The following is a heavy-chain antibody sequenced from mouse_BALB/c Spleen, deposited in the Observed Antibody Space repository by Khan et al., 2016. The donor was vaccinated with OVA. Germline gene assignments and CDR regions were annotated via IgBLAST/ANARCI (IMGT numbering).Heavy chain of an antibody. J-gene: IGHJ4*01. CDR3: ARDAGRY. V-gene: IGHV1-18*01. CDR2: INPKNGDT. CDR1: GYTFPEYT. Sequence: EVQLQQSGPELVKPGASVKISCKTSGYTFPEYTVHWVKQSLGKSLDWIGVINPKNGDTAYNQKFKGKATLTVDKSSSTAYMEVLSLTSEYSAVYYCARDAGRYWGQGTSVTVAS. D-gene: IGHD3-3*01.